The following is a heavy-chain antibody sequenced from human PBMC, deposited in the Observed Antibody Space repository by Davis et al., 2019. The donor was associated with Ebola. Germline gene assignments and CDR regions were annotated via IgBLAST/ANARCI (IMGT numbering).Heavy chain of an antibody. V-gene: IGHV3-9*01. D-gene: IGHD7-27*01. Sequence: GGSLRLSCAASGFTFDDYAMHWVRQAPGKGLEWVSGISWNSGSIDYADSVKGRFTISRDNAKSSLYLQMKSLRAEDTALYYCVKDLGPGVDYYYGMDVWGQGTTVTVSS. J-gene: IGHJ6*02. CDR1: GFTFDDYA. CDR2: ISWNSGSI. CDR3: VKDLGPGVDYYYGMDV.